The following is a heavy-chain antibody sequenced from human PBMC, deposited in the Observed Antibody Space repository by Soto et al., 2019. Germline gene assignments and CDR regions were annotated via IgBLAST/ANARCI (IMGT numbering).Heavy chain of an antibody. Sequence: QVQLQQWGAGLLKPSETLSLNCAVNGGSLSGYYWSWIRQPPGKGLEWIGEIKDGGRTNYSPSLKSXXTXSXXTSNPQFSLRLYSVTAAATGVYYCARGQEGVAATHWDQGTLVTVSS. CDR2: IKDGGRT. CDR1: GGSLSGYY. D-gene: IGHD6-25*01. J-gene: IGHJ4*02. V-gene: IGHV4-34*01. CDR3: ARGQEGVAATH.